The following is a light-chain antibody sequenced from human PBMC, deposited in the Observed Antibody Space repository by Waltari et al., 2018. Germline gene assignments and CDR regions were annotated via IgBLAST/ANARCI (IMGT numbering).Light chain of an antibody. Sequence: VLTQSRGTLSLSPGERVALSCSARQSVSRALAWYQQKPGQAPRLLIYGASSRATGIPDRFSGSGSGTDFSLTISRLEPEDFAVYYCQHYVRLPVTFGQGTKVEIK. CDR2: GAS. V-gene: IGKV3-20*01. CDR3: QHYVRLPVT. CDR1: QSVSRA. J-gene: IGKJ1*01.